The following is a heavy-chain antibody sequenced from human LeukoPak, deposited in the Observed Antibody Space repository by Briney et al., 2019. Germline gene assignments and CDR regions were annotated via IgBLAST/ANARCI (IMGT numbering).Heavy chain of an antibody. CDR1: GFTFSSYA. Sequence: GGSLRLSCAASGFTFSSYAMHWVRQAPGKGLEWVAVISYDGSNKYYADSVKGRFTISRDNSKNTLYLQMNSLRAEDTAVYYCARVNYVPAAMSSLYYYYMDVWGKGTTVTISS. CDR2: ISYDGSNK. D-gene: IGHD2-2*01. J-gene: IGHJ6*03. V-gene: IGHV3-30*04. CDR3: ARVNYVPAAMSSLYYYYMDV.